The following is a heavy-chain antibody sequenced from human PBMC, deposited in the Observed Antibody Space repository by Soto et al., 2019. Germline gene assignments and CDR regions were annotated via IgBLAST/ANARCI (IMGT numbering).Heavy chain of an antibody. CDR1: GGPISSGGYY. Sequence: QVQLQESGPGLVKPSQTLSLTCTVSGGPISSGGYYWSWIRQHPGKGLEWIGYIYYSGSTYYNPSLKSRVTISVDTSKNQFSLKLSSVTAADTAVYYCARDRGGGLLGDYGGNNNWFDPWGQGTLVTVSS. J-gene: IGHJ5*02. D-gene: IGHD4-17*01. V-gene: IGHV4-31*03. CDR2: IYYSGST. CDR3: ARDRGGGLLGDYGGNNNWFDP.